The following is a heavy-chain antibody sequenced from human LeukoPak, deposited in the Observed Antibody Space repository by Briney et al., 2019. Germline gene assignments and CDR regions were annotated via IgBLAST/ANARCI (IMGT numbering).Heavy chain of an antibody. V-gene: IGHV3-48*03. CDR2: ISSSGGTA. CDR3: ARPNDHYYHDSGAYCYV. J-gene: IGHJ4*02. D-gene: IGHD3-22*01. Sequence: GGSLRLSCAASGFSFSNFEMKWVRQAPGKGLEWVSYISSSGGTAYYADSVKGRFTISRDNAKNSLYLQMSSLRAEDTAVYFCARPNDHYYHDSGAYCYVWGQGTLVTVSS. CDR1: GFSFSNFE.